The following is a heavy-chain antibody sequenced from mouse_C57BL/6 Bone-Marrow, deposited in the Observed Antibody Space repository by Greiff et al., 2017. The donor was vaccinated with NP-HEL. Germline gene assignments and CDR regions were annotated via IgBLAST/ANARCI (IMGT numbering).Heavy chain of an antibody. CDR1: GYTFTSYG. J-gene: IGHJ2*01. CDR2: IYPRSGNT. CDR3: ARRGFYYSTHFDY. Sequence: VKLQESGAELARPGASVKLSCKASGYTFTSYGISWVKQRTGQGLEWIGEIYPRSGNTYYNEKFKGKATLTADKSSSTAYMELRSLTSEDSAVYFCARRGFYYSTHFDYWGQGTTLTVSS. V-gene: IGHV1-81*01. D-gene: IGHD2-5*01.